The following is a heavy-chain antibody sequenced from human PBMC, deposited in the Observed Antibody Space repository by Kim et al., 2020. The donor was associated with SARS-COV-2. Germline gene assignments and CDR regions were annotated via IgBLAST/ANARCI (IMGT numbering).Heavy chain of an antibody. CDR1: GGSISSYF. Sequence: SETLSLTCTVSGGSISSYFWSWIRQAPGKGLEWIGYIYSSGGATFNPSSGSRVTMSIDTSTNQFTLKLTSVTAADTAVYYCVRDERVRNSDYSFEYWGQGTLVTVSS. D-gene: IGHD4-4*01. CDR3: VRDERVRNSDYSFEY. J-gene: IGHJ4*02. V-gene: IGHV4-59*13. CDR2: IYSSGGA.